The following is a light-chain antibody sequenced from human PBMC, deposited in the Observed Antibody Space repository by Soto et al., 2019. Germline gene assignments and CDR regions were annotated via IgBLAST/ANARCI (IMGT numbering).Light chain of an antibody. CDR3: QQSYTIPLT. CDR2: ATS. J-gene: IGKJ1*01. CDR1: QSISRY. Sequence: DIQLPRSPSTLCARVGDRVTISCRASQSISRYLNWYQQKPGLVPKLLIYATSTLQSGVPSRFSGSGSGTDYTLTISSLQLEDFATYYCQQSYTIPLTFGQGTKVDI. V-gene: IGKV1-39*01.